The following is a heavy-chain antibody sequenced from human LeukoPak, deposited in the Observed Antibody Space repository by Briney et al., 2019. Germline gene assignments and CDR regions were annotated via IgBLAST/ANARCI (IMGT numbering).Heavy chain of an antibody. CDR2: ISSSSSYI. CDR1: GFTFSSYS. J-gene: IGHJ4*02. V-gene: IGHV3-21*01. CDR3: ATRGTGYSSPLNY. D-gene: IGHD6-13*01. Sequence: GGSLRLSCAASGFTFSSYSMNWVRQAPGKGLEWVSSISSSSSYIYYADSVKGRFTISRDNAKNSLFLQMNSLRAEDTAVYYCATRGTGYSSPLNYWGQGTLVTVSS.